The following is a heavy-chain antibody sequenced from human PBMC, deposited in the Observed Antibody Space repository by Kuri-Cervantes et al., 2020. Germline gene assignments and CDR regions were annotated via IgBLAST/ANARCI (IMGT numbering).Heavy chain of an antibody. CDR3: ARGPVLRFLEWLSSYYMDV. D-gene: IGHD3-3*01. V-gene: IGHV1-18*01. J-gene: IGHJ6*03. CDR1: GSTLTSYG. CDR2: ISAYNGNT. Sequence: ASVKVSCKASGSTLTSYGISWVRQAPGQGLEWMGWISAYNGNTNYAQKLQGRVTMTTDTSTSTAYMELSSLRSEDTAVYYCARGPVLRFLEWLSSYYMDVWGKGTTVTVSS.